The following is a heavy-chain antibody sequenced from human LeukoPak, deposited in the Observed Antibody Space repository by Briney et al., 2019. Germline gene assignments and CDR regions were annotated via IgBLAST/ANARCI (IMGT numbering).Heavy chain of an antibody. V-gene: IGHV4-4*02. CDR2: IYHRGNT. Sequence: SETLSLTCAVSGGSISSSNWWNWVRQTPGKGLEWIGEIYHRGNTHYNPSLKSRVTISVDTSKNQFSLKLSSATAADTAVYYCARATGGKGTCYFDYWGQGTLVTVSS. CDR3: ARATGGKGTCYFDY. CDR1: GGSISSSNW. D-gene: IGHD4-23*01. J-gene: IGHJ4*02.